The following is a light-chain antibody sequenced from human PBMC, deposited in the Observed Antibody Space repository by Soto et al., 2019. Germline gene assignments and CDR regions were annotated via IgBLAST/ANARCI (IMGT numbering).Light chain of an antibody. J-gene: IGKJ1*01. CDR1: QSLLHSNGHNF. CDR2: MGS. CDR3: MEALQTWT. Sequence: DIVMTQSPLSLVVTPGEPASNSCRSSQSLLHSNGHNFLDWYVQNAGQSPQLLIYMGSTRASGVPDRFSGSGSGTDFTLEISRVEAEDAGVYYCMEALQTWTFGQGTKVEIK. V-gene: IGKV2-28*01.